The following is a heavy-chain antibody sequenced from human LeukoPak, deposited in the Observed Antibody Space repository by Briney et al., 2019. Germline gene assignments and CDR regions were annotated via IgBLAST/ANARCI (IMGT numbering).Heavy chain of an antibody. D-gene: IGHD3-10*01. CDR1: GFTFSSYS. V-gene: IGHV3-48*01. J-gene: IGHJ4*02. Sequence: GGSLRLSCAASGFTFSSYSMNWVRQAPGKGLEWVSYISSSSSTIYYADSVKGRFTISRDNAKNSLYLQMNSLRAEDTAVYYCARDARRITPSYFDYWGQGTLVTVSS. CDR2: ISSSSSTI. CDR3: ARDARRITPSYFDY.